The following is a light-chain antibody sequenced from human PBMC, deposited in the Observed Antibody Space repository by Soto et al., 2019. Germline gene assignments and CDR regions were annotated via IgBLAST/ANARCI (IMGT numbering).Light chain of an antibody. CDR2: GNS. J-gene: IGLJ3*02. Sequence: QSALTQPPSVSGAPGQRVTISCTGSSSNIGAGYDVHWYQQLPGTAPKLLIYGNSNRPSGVPDRFSGSKSGTSASLAITGLQAEDEADYYCQSYDSSLSGWVFGGGTKVHRP. CDR1: SSNIGAGYD. CDR3: QSYDSSLSGWV. V-gene: IGLV1-40*01.